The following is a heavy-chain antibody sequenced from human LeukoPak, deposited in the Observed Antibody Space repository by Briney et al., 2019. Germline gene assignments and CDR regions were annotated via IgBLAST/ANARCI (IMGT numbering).Heavy chain of an antibody. J-gene: IGHJ2*01. V-gene: IGHV4-4*07. CDR1: GGSISSYY. CDR2: IDTSGNT. Sequence: SETLSLTCTVSGGSISSYYWSWIRQPAGKGLEWVGRIDTSGNTNYKPSLKSRVTMSVDTSKKQFSLKLSSVTAADTAVYYCARVSSSWYQDWYFDLWGRGTLVTVSS. CDR3: ARVSSSWYQDWYFDL. D-gene: IGHD6-13*01.